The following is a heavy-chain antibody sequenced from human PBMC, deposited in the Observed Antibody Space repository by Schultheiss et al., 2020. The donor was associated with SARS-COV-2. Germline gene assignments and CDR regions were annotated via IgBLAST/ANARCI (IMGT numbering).Heavy chain of an antibody. CDR2: ISYDGSNK. CDR1: GFAVSSNY. Sequence: GGSLRLSCAASGFAVSSNYMSWVRQAPGKGLEWVAVISYDGSNKYYADSVKGRFTISRDNSKNTLYLQMSSLRAEDTAVYYCARLAVQGVSQLDYWGQGTLVTVSS. CDR3: ARLAVQGVSQLDY. D-gene: IGHD3-10*01. V-gene: IGHV3-30*14. J-gene: IGHJ4*02.